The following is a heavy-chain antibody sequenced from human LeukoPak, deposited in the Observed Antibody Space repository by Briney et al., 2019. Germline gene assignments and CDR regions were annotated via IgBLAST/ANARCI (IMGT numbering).Heavy chain of an antibody. D-gene: IGHD3-3*01. CDR3: ASGGYYDFWSGGSMGLGMYV. J-gene: IGHJ6*02. CDR2: MNPNCGNT. V-gene: IGHV1-8*01. Sequence: ASVKVSCKASGYTFTSYDINWVRQATGKGLEWMGWMNPNCGNTGYAQKFQGRVTMTRNTTISTDYMELRSLRSEDTAVYYCASGGYYDFWSGGSMGLGMYVWGQGVTVTVSS. CDR1: GYTFTSYD.